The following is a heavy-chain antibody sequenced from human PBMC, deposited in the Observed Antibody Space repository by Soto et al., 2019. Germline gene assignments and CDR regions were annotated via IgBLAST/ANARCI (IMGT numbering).Heavy chain of an antibody. J-gene: IGHJ4*02. CDR3: ANLPLYGSRFDC. CDR1: GFTFDNYD. V-gene: IGHV3-9*01. D-gene: IGHD3-10*01. Sequence: EVHLVESGGGLVQPGRSLRLSCAASGFTFDNYDIHWVRQAPGRGLEWVAGISWNGASIGYADSVKGRFTISRDNAKNSLHLQMNSLRSEDTALYYWANLPLYGSRFDCWGQGTLVTVSS. CDR2: ISWNGASI.